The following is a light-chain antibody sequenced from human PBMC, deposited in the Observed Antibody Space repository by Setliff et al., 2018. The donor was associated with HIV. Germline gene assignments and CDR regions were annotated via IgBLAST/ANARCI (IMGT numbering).Light chain of an antibody. CDR3: SSCLGGKPLWV. J-gene: IGLJ1*01. Sequence: QSALTQPPSTSGTPGRRVTISCSGNSSNIVTNYVYWYQQFPGTTPKLLIYRDNQRSSGVPDRFSGSKSGTSASLAISGLRSEDEADYYCSSCLGGKPLWVFGTGTKVTVL. CDR1: SSNIVTNY. CDR2: RDN. V-gene: IGLV1-47*01.